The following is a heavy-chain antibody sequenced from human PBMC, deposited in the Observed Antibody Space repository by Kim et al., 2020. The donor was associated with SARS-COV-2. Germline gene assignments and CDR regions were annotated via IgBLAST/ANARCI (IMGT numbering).Heavy chain of an antibody. CDR2: ISAYNGNT. D-gene: IGHD6-13*01. V-gene: IGHV1-18*01. J-gene: IGHJ4*02. CDR1: GYTFTSYG. CDR3: ARGSIAAADTWDFDY. Sequence: ASVKVSCKASGYTFTSYGISWVRQAPGQGLEWMGWISAYNGNTNYAQKLQGRVTMTTDTSTSTAYMELRSLRSDDTAVYYCARGSIAAADTWDFDYWGQGTLVTVSS.